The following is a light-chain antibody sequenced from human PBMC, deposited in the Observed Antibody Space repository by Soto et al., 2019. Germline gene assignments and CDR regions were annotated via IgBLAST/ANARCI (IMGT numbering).Light chain of an antibody. J-gene: IGLJ2*01. Sequence: SYELTQPPSVSVAPGKTARITCGGNNIGSKSVHWYQQKPGQAPVLVIYYDSDRPSGIPERFSGSNSGNTATLTISRVEAGDEADYYCQVWGSSSDLVFGGGTKLTVL. CDR3: QVWGSSSDLV. CDR1: NIGSKS. V-gene: IGLV3-21*04. CDR2: YDS.